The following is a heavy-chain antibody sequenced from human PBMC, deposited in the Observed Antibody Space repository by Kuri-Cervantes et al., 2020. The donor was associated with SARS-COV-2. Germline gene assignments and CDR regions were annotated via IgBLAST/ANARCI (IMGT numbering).Heavy chain of an antibody. CDR1: GFTVSTNF. J-gene: IGHJ4*01. D-gene: IGHD5-24*01. CDR2: LNPGGAT. CDR3: ARGMAGTPRYFDC. V-gene: IGHV3-53*01. Sequence: GESLKIPCAASGFTVSTNFMNFFRQSAGKGLEWVSSLNPGGATFYADSVKGRFTISTDTSKNMVFLQMNNLRVDDTAVYYCARGMAGTPRYFDCWGRGTLVTVSS.